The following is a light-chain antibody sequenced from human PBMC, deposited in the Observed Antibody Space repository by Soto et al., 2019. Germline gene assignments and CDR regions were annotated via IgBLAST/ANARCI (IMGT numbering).Light chain of an antibody. CDR1: QSISNW. Sequence: DIQMTQSPSTLSASVGXRVTITCRASQSISNWLAWYQQKPGKAPKILIYKASSLESGVPSRFSGSGSGTEFTLTISSLQPADSATYYCQQYNGYRWTFCQGTKEDIK. CDR2: KAS. V-gene: IGKV1-5*03. CDR3: QQYNGYRWT. J-gene: IGKJ1*01.